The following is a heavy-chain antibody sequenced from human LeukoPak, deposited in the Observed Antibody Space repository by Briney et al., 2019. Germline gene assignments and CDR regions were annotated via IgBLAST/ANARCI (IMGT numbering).Heavy chain of an antibody. J-gene: IGHJ4*02. V-gene: IGHV5-51*01. Sequence: GESLKISCKGSGYSFTNYWIGWVRQMPGKGLGGMWIIYPGDSDPRYRQSFQGQVTISADKSISTAFLQWSSLKASDTAMYYCARGSGTFPFFDYWGQGTLVTVSS. CDR2: IYPGDSDP. CDR3: ARGSGTFPFFDY. D-gene: IGHD1-26*01. CDR1: GYSFTNYW.